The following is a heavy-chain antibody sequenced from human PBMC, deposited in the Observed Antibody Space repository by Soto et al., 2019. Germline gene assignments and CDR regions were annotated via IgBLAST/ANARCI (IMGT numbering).Heavy chain of an antibody. D-gene: IGHD6-13*01. Sequence: EVQLLESGGGLVQPGGSLRLSCAASAFTFTNDAMSWVRQAPGKGLEWVSSISGSGGSTYYADSVQGRFTISRDKSNNTLYLQMDSLRAEYTAVYFCAKRGHSTSWYWFDPWGQGTQVTVSS. J-gene: IGHJ5*02. CDR1: AFTFTNDA. V-gene: IGHV3-23*01. CDR2: ISGSGGST. CDR3: AKRGHSTSWYWFDP.